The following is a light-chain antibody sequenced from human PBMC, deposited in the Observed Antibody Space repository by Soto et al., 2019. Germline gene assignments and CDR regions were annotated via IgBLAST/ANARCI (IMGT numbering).Light chain of an antibody. CDR2: GAS. J-gene: IGKJ1*01. CDR1: QSVSSN. V-gene: IGKV3-15*01. CDR3: QQYYNWPRP. Sequence: EIVVTQSPATLSVSPGERATLSCRASQSVSSNLAWYQQKPGQAPRLLIYGASARATGIPASFTGSGSGTEFTLTFSSLQSEDFAVYYCQQYYNWPRPCGQRTMVAIK.